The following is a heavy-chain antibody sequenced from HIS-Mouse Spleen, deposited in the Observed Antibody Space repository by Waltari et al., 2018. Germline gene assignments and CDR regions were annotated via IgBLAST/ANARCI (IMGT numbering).Heavy chain of an antibody. CDR3: AREIPYSSSWYDWYFDL. CDR2: IYYGGSP. D-gene: IGHD6-13*01. Sequence: QLQLQESGPGLVKPSETLSLTCTVSGGSISSSSYYWGWIRQPQGKGLEWIGSIYYGGSPNSNPTLKSRVTISVDTSKHQFSLRLSSVTAADTAVYYCAREIPYSSSWYDWYFDLWGRGTLVTVSS. J-gene: IGHJ2*01. V-gene: IGHV4-39*07. CDR1: GGSISSSSYY.